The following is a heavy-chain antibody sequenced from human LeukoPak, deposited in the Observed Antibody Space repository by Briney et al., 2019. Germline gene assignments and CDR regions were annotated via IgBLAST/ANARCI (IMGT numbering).Heavy chain of an antibody. CDR1: GFNFNVYW. CDR2: INSDGRSI. D-gene: IGHD1-1*01. V-gene: IGHV3-74*01. Sequence: GGSLRLSCAASGFNFNVYWMHWVRQGPGKGLVWVSRINSDGRSIDYADSVKGRFTISRDNARNSLYLQMNSLRAEDTAFYYCARDTTGDAGGVFDSWGQGTLVTVSS. J-gene: IGHJ4*02. CDR3: ARDTTGDAGGVFDS.